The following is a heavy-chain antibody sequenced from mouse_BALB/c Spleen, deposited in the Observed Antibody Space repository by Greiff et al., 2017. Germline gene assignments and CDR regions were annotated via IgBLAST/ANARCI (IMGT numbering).Heavy chain of an antibody. CDR3: ANTGTAWFAY. V-gene: IGHV1S26*01. CDR2: INPSSGYT. D-gene: IGHD4-1*01. CDR1: GYTFTSYA. Sequence: QVQLQQSGPELVRPGASVKMSCKASGYTFTSYAMHWVKQRPGQGLEWIGYINPSSGYTNYNQKFKDKATLTADKSSSTAYMQLSSLTSEDSAVYYCANTGTAWFAYWGQGTLVTVAA. J-gene: IGHJ3*01.